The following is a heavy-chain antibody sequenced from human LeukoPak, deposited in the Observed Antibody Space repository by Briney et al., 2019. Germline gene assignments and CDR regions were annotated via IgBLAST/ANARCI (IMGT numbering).Heavy chain of an antibody. CDR2: IYHIGST. Sequence: PSETLSLTCTVSGYSISSGYYWGRIRQPPGKGLEWIGGIYHIGSTYDNPSLKSRLTISVDTSKNQFSLKLSSVTAADTAVYYCARGKPSYGSGTYYRPLEPNYMDVWGKGTTVTVSS. D-gene: IGHD3-10*01. V-gene: IGHV4-38-2*02. CDR3: ARGKPSYGSGTYYRPLEPNYMDV. J-gene: IGHJ6*03. CDR1: GYSISSGYY.